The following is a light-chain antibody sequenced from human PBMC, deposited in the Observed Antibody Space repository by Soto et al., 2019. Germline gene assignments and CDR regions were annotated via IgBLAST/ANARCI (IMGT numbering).Light chain of an antibody. CDR2: GAS. CDR3: QQYRDSLGT. V-gene: IGKV3-20*01. J-gene: IGKJ1*01. CDR1: QSAISTY. Sequence: EIVLTQSPGTLSLSPGERATLSCRASQSAISTYLAWYQQKPGQAPRLLIYGASSRATGIPDRFSGSGSGTDFTLTISRLEPEDFAVYYCQQYRDSLGTFGQGTKVDIK.